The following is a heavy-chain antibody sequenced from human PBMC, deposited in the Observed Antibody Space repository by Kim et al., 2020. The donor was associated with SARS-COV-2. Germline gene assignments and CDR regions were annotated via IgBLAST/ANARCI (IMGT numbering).Heavy chain of an antibody. D-gene: IGHD3-16*01. Sequence: GGSLRLYCAASGLTFSSHDAHWVRQSTGRGLEWVSRIGAAGDTDYAGSVKGRFTISLDSDKKSLYLQRKNLGAGDTAVYYCARVLRGPWRIDLWGRGTLVSVSS. V-gene: IGHV3-13*01. J-gene: IGHJ2*01. CDR3: ARVLRGPWRIDL. CDR2: IGAAGDT. CDR1: GLTFSSHD.